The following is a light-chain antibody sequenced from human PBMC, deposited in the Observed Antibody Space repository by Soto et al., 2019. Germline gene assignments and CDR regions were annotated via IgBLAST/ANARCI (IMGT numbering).Light chain of an antibody. Sequence: QSVLTQSPSVSGAPGQRVTISCTGSSSNIGAGYDVHWYQQLPGTAPKLLIYGNSNRPSGVPDRFSGSKSGTSASLAITGLQAEDESDYCCQSYDSSVSGWVFGGGTKLTVL. V-gene: IGLV1-40*01. J-gene: IGLJ3*02. CDR2: GNS. CDR3: QSYDSSVSGWV. CDR1: SSNIGAGYD.